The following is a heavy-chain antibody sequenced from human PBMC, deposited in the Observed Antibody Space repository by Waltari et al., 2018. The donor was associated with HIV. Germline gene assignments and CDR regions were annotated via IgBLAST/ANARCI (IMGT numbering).Heavy chain of an antibody. D-gene: IGHD4-17*01. J-gene: IGHJ6*02. CDR3: AKDRHGVTIYGMDV. Sequence: QVQLVESGGGVVPPGRSLRLSCAASGFTFSSYGLHWVRQAPGKGLEWVVVISYDGSNKYYADSVKGRFTISRDNSKNTLYLQMNSLRAEDTAVYYCAKDRHGVTIYGMDVWGQGTTVTVSS. CDR2: ISYDGSNK. V-gene: IGHV3-30*18. CDR1: GFTFSSYG.